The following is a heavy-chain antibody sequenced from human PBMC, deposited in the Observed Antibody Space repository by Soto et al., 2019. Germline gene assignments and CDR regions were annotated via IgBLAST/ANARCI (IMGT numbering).Heavy chain of an antibody. J-gene: IGHJ6*02. V-gene: IGHV3-15*07. CDR2: IKSKTDGGTR. CDR3: TTQLLMVYANYYYYGMDV. CDR1: GFTFTTAW. Sequence: GGSLRLSCAASGFTFTTAWINWVRQAPGKGLEWVGRIKSKTDGGTRDFAAPVKGRFTISRDDSKNTLYLQMNSLKTEDTAVYYCTTQLLMVYANYYYYGMDVWGQGTTVTVSS. D-gene: IGHD2-8*01.